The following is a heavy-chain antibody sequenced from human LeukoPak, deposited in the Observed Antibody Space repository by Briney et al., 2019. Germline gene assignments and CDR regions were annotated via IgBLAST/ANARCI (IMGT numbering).Heavy chain of an antibody. Sequence: GGSLSHSCAASGFTFSSYAMSWVRQAPGEGLEWVSAISGSGGSTHCADSVKDRFTISRDNSKNTLYLQMNSLRAEDTAVYYCARPLRKWYSSSSLLNYYYYYMDVWGKRTTVTVSS. CDR3: ARPLRKWYSSSSLLNYYYYYMDV. CDR1: GFTFSSYA. D-gene: IGHD6-6*01. V-gene: IGHV3-23*01. CDR2: ISGSGGST. J-gene: IGHJ6*03.